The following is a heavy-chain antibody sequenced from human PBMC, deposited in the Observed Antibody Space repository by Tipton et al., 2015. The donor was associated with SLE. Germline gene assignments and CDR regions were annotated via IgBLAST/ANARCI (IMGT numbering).Heavy chain of an antibody. CDR2: IYGSGSS. D-gene: IGHD3-10*01. V-gene: IGHV4-38-2*02. Sequence: TLSLTCAVSGYSISSGYYWGWIRQPPGKGLEWIGSIYGSGSSYYNPSLRSRVTISVDTSKSQFSLKLSSVTAADTAVYFCARDPPSSYYYGMEVWGRGATVTVSS. J-gene: IGHJ6*02. CDR3: ARDPPSSYYYGMEV. CDR1: GYSISSGYY.